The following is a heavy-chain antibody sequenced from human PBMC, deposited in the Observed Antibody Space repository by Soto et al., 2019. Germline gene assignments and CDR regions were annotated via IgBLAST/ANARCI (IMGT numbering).Heavy chain of an antibody. J-gene: IGHJ6*02. D-gene: IGHD2-15*01. Sequence: GGSLRLSCAASGFTFSSYSMNWVRQAPGKGLEWVSSISSSSYIYYADSVKGRFTISRDNAKNSLYLQMNSLRAEDTAVYYCAREYCSGGSCYRRYHYYYGMDVWGQGTTVTVSS. CDR1: GFTFSSYS. V-gene: IGHV3-21*01. CDR3: AREYCSGGSCYRRYHYYYGMDV. CDR2: ISSSSYI.